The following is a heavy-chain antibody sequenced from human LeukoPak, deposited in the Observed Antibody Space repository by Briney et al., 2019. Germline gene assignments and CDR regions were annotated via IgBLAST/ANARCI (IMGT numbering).Heavy chain of an antibody. CDR1: GIIVSNNY. J-gene: IGHJ3*02. CDR3: ARTKDCSSTSCYLEAFDI. Sequence: GGSLRLSCAASGIIVSNNYMSWVRQAPGKGLEWVANIKQDGSEKYYVDSVKGRFTISRDNAKNSLYLQMNSLRAEDTAVYYCARTKDCSSTSCYLEAFDIWGQGTMVTVSS. V-gene: IGHV3-7*01. CDR2: IKQDGSEK. D-gene: IGHD2-2*01.